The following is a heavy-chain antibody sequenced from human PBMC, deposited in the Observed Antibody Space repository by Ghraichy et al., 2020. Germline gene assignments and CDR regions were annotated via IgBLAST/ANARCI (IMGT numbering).Heavy chain of an antibody. CDR1: GFTFATYN. V-gene: IGHV3-49*03. D-gene: IGHD3-10*01. Sequence: GGSLRHSCTTSGFTFATYNVHWFRQAPGKGLEWIAFIRSKTYGETTQYVASVQGRFTVSRDDSKSIAYLQMNSLKTEDTAVYYCASVPYYNSPPAHWGQGTLVTVSS. CDR2: IRSKTYGETT. J-gene: IGHJ4*02. CDR3: ASVPYYNSPPAH.